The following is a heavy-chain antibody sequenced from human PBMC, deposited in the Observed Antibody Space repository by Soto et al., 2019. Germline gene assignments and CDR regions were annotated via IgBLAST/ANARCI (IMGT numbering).Heavy chain of an antibody. D-gene: IGHD1-26*01. V-gene: IGHV3-74*01. CDR1: GFTFSMYW. Sequence: PGGSLRLSCVVSGFTFSMYWMHWVRQVPGQSPFWVSRIGDDGTTTNYADSVRGLFTISRDNSKNTLYLQMNNLKPDDTAIYYFTRGLRAVSSGTGLHWGKGPPVT. J-gene: IGHJ4*02. CDR3: TRGLRAVSSGTGLH. CDR2: IGDDGTTT.